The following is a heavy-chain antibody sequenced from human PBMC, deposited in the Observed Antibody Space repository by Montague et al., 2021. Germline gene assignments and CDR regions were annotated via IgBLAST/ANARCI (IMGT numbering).Heavy chain of an antibody. Sequence: SETRSLTCNVSGDSITNTRYFWGWIRQPPGKALEWIGSMYHNGKTYYKPSLERRALLSIDTSKNQFSLRLSSVIASDTAVYYCAVELNYFFDYWGQGFLVSVSS. V-gene: IGHV4-39*01. D-gene: IGHD1-7*01. CDR2: MYHNGKT. J-gene: IGHJ4*02. CDR3: AVELNYFFDY. CDR1: GDSITNTRYF.